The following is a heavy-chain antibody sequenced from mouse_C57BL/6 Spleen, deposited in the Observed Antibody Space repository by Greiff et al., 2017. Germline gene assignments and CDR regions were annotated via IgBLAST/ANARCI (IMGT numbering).Heavy chain of an antibody. CDR2: ISDGGSYT. J-gene: IGHJ4*01. D-gene: IGHD2-1*01. CDR3: ARENYGNYDYAMDY. CDR1: GFTFSSYA. V-gene: IGHV5-4*01. Sequence: DVMLVESGGGLVKPGGSLKLSCAASGFTFSSYAMSWVRQTPEKRLEWVATISDGGSYTYYPDKVKGRFTISRDNAKNNLYLQMRHLKSEDTAMYYCARENYGNYDYAMDYWGQGTSVTVSS.